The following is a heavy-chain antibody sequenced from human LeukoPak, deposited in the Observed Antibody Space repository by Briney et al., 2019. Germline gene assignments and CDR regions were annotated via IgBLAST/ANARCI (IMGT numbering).Heavy chain of an antibody. CDR2: ISGSGGST. Sequence: GGSLRLSSAASGFTFSSYDMTWVRQAPGKGLEWVSVISGSGGSTYYADSVRGRFTISRDNSKNTLFLQMNSLRAEDTAVYYCAKGIQLSYYYYGMDVWGQGTTVTVSS. CDR3: AKGIQLSYYYYGMDV. CDR1: GFTFSSYD. D-gene: IGHD5-18*01. J-gene: IGHJ6*02. V-gene: IGHV3-23*01.